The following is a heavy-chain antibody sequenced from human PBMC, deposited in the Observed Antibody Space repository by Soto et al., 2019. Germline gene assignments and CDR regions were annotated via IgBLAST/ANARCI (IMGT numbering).Heavy chain of an antibody. CDR1: GVSVNSGSFY. V-gene: IGHV4-61*01. Sequence: QVQLQESGPGLVKPSETRSLTCTVSGVSVNSGSFYWAWIRQPPGKGLEWIGFGSYSGTTNYKPSLKSRVTISVDTSRSQISLKVTSLTAADTAVYCCARGATVTQYDYWGQGTLVTVSS. D-gene: IGHD4-17*01. J-gene: IGHJ4*02. CDR3: ARGATVTQYDY. CDR2: GSYSGTT.